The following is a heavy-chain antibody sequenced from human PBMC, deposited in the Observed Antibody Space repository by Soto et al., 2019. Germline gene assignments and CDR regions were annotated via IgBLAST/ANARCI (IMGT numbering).Heavy chain of an antibody. CDR2: VSYDGSFK. CDR3: AKDSDQLLFDYYDYGMDV. Sequence: QVQLVESGGGVVQPGGSLRLSCEASGFTFSKFGIHWVRQAPGKGLEWVAVVSYDGSFKYYADSVKGRFTISRDNSKNNLYLQMNSLRPEDTALYYCAKDSDQLLFDYYDYGMDVWGQGTTVTVSS. V-gene: IGHV3-30*18. J-gene: IGHJ6*02. CDR1: GFTFSKFG. D-gene: IGHD2-2*01.